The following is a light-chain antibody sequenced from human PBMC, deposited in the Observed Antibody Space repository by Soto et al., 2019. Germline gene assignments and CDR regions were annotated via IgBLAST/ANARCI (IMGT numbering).Light chain of an antibody. CDR1: QDIRTE. J-gene: IGKJ1*01. CDR2: ATS. V-gene: IGKV1-6*01. CDR3: LQDYSYPRT. Sequence: AIQMTQSPSSLSASVGDRVTITCRASQDIRTELVWYQQKPGNAPKLMIYATSILQSGVPSRFSGIGSGTDFTITISSLQPEDFATYYCLQDYSYPRTFGQGTKVEIK.